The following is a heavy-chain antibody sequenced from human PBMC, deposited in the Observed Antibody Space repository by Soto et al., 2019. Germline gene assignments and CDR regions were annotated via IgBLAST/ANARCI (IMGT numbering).Heavy chain of an antibody. Sequence: QVQLQQWGAGLLKPSETLSLTCAVYGGSFSGYYWSWIRQPPGKGLEWIGEINHSGSTNYNPSLKSRVTISVDTSKNQFSLKLSSVTAADTAVYYCARGPHCSGGSCYSDWFDPWGQGTLVTVSS. CDR1: GGSFSGYY. CDR2: INHSGST. D-gene: IGHD2-15*01. CDR3: ARGPHCSGGSCYSDWFDP. V-gene: IGHV4-34*01. J-gene: IGHJ5*02.